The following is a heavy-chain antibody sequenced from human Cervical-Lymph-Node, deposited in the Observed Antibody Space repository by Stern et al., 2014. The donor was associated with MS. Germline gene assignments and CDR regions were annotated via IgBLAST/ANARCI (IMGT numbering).Heavy chain of an antibody. V-gene: IGHV1-69*01. CDR3: ARDNDDNGMDV. CDR2: FIPLFGTT. Sequence: QLVQSGADVKKPGSSVKVSCTASGDTFINFGISWVRQAPGQGLEWMGGFIPLFGTTEYVQKFQGRVTISADESATTVYMELSGLRSEDTAVYYCARDNDDNGMDVWGQGTTVTVSS. J-gene: IGHJ6*02. CDR1: GDTFINFG. D-gene: IGHD1-1*01.